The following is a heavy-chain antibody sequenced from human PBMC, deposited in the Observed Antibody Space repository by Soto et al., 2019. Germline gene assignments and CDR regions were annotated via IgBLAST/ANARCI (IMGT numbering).Heavy chain of an antibody. CDR3: ARGPGARRPRSRGYYFDY. CDR2: INHSGST. D-gene: IGHD6-6*01. Sequence: SETPSPPRGVYGGSFSGYYLGWVRPPPGEGLEWIGEINHSGSTNYNPSLKSRVTISVDTSKNQFSLKLSSVTAADTAVYYCARGPGARRPRSRGYYFDYWGQGTLVTVSS. J-gene: IGHJ4*02. V-gene: IGHV4-34*01. CDR1: GGSFSGYY.